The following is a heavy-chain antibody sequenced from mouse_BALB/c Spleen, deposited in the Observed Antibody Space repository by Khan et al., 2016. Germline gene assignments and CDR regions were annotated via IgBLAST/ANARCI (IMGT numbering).Heavy chain of an antibody. CDR3: ARWVTGTYYFDY. Sequence: EVELVESGPSLVKPSQTLSLTCSVTGDSITSGYWNWIRKFPGNKLEYMGYISYSGSTYYNPSLKSRISITRDTSKNQYYLQLNSVTTEDTATYYCARWVTGTYYFDYWGQGTTLTVSS. CDR2: ISYSGST. D-gene: IGHD4-1*01. J-gene: IGHJ2*01. V-gene: IGHV3-8*02. CDR1: GDSITSGY.